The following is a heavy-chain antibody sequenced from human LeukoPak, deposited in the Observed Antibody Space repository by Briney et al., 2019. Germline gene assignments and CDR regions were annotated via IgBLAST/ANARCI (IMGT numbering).Heavy chain of an antibody. CDR3: ARDYCSSTSCYYYFDY. J-gene: IGHJ4*02. CDR2: ISSSSSYI. D-gene: IGHD2-2*01. V-gene: IGHV3-21*01. CDR1: GFTFSSYA. Sequence: GSLRLSCAASGFTFSSYAMHWVRQAPGKGLEWVSSISSSSSYIYYADSVKGRFTISRDNAKNSLYLQMNSLRAEDTAVYYCARDYCSSTSCYYYFDYWGQGTLVTVSS.